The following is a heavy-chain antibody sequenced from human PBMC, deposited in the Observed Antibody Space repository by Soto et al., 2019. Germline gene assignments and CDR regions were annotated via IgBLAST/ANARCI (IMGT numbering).Heavy chain of an antibody. Sequence: EVHLVESGGNLVQPGGSLRLSCEASGFALSPFWMSWVRQAPGKALEGVASINQYGSVKHYVDSVRGRFTISRDNAKNSLFLQMNSLSAEDTAVYYCARLTEAVTTFVYWGQGTPVTVSS. CDR1: GFALSPFW. D-gene: IGHD1-1*01. CDR2: INQYGSVK. J-gene: IGHJ4*02. V-gene: IGHV3-7*03. CDR3: ARLTEAVTTFVY.